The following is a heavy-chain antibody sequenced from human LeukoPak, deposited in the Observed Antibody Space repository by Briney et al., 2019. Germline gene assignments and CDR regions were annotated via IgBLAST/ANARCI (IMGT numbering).Heavy chain of an antibody. Sequence: PGGSLRLSCAASGFSFSSYSMNWVRQAPGKGLEWVSSISSSSSYIYYADSVKGRFTISRDNAKNSLYLQMNSLRAEDTAVYYCARVYDILTGGMGYWGQGTLVTVSS. J-gene: IGHJ4*02. CDR3: ARVYDILTGGMGY. D-gene: IGHD3-9*01. CDR2: ISSSSSYI. V-gene: IGHV3-21*01. CDR1: GFSFSSYS.